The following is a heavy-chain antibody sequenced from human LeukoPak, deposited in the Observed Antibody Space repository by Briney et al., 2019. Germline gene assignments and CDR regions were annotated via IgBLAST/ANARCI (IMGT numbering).Heavy chain of an antibody. CDR2: ISGSGGST. Sequence: GGSLRLSCAASGFTFDDYAMHWVRQAPGKGLEWVSAISGSGGSTYYADSVKGRFTISRDNSKNTLYLQMNSLRAEDTAVYYCAKDGNTYYYGSGSYFWFDPWGQGTLVTVSS. CDR1: GFTFDDYA. D-gene: IGHD3-10*01. V-gene: IGHV3-23*01. J-gene: IGHJ5*02. CDR3: AKDGNTYYYGSGSYFWFDP.